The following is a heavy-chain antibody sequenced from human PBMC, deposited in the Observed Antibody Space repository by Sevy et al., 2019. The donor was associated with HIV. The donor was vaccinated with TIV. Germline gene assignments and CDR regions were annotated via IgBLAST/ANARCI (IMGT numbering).Heavy chain of an antibody. V-gene: IGHV3-30*19. CDR3: AKDRGYYESTVHF. CDR1: GFIFNNKG. CDR2: IFSDGTTK. D-gene: IGHD3-22*01. J-gene: IGHJ4*02. Sequence: GGSLRLSSTVSGFIFNNKGMHWVRQAPGRGLEWVAAIFSDGTTKYYGDSVKGRFTISRDNSKNALFLQMTRLKTEDTAVYYCAKDRGYYESTVHFWGQGALVTVSS.